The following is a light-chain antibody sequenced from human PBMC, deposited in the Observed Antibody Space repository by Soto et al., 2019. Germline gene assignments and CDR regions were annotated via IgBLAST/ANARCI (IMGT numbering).Light chain of an antibody. CDR3: QHHGGSPLFT. V-gene: IGKV3-20*01. Sequence: EIVLAQSPGTLSLSPGERATLFCRASQSVSTYLNWYQQKPGQAPRLLIFGATNRATGIPDRFSGSGSGTDFTLTISRLEPEDFAVYYCQHHGGSPLFTFGPGTKVDIK. CDR1: QSVSTY. J-gene: IGKJ3*01. CDR2: GAT.